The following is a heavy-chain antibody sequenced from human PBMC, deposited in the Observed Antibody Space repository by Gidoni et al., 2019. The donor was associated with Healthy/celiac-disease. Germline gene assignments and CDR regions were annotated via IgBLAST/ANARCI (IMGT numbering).Heavy chain of an antibody. CDR3: ARGPTVTLAGDYYYYYGMDV. CDR2: MNPDSGNT. Sequence: QVQLVQSGAEVKKPGSSVKVSCKASGYTFTSYDINWVRQATGQGLEWMGWMNPDSGNTGYAQKFQGRVTMTRNTSISTAYMELSSLRSEDTAVYYCARGPTVTLAGDYYYYYGMDVWGQGTTVTVSS. CDR1: GYTFTSYD. J-gene: IGHJ6*02. V-gene: IGHV1-8*01. D-gene: IGHD4-17*01.